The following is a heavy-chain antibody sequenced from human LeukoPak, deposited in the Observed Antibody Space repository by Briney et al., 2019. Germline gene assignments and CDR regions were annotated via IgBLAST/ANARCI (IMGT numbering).Heavy chain of an antibody. V-gene: IGHV3-23*01. CDR2: ISGSGGST. J-gene: IGHJ4*02. D-gene: IGHD3-22*01. CDR1: RFTFSTYG. CDR3: AKSSYYDSSGYYREYYFDF. Sequence: PGGSLRLSCAASRFTFSTYGMSWVRQAPGKGLEWVSSISGSGGSTNYADSVKGRLTISRDNSKNTLYLQMNSLRDEDTAVYYCAKSSYYDSSGYYREYYFDFWGQGTLVTVSS.